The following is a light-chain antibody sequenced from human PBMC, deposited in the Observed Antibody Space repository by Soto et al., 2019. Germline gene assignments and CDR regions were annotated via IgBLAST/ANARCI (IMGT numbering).Light chain of an antibody. V-gene: IGLV1-40*01. CDR2: GNS. J-gene: IGLJ1*01. CDR3: QSYDSSLSAYV. Sequence: QSVLTQPPSVSGAPGQRVTISCTGGDSNIGAGYDVHWYQQLPRTAPKVLIYGNSNRPSGVPDRFSGSKSGTSASLAITGLQAEDEADYYCQSYDSSLSAYVFGTGTKVTVL. CDR1: DSNIGAGYD.